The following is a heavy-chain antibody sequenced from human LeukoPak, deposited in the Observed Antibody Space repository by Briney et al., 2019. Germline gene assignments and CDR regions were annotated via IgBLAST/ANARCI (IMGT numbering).Heavy chain of an antibody. Sequence: GGSLRLSCAASGFTFSSYEMNWVRQAPGKGLEWVSYISSSGSTIYYADSVKGRFTISRDNAKNSLYLQMNSLRAEDTAVYYYARELLDCFDYWGQGTLVTVSS. V-gene: IGHV3-48*03. CDR2: ISSSGSTI. J-gene: IGHJ4*02. CDR3: ARELLDCFDY. CDR1: GFTFSSYE.